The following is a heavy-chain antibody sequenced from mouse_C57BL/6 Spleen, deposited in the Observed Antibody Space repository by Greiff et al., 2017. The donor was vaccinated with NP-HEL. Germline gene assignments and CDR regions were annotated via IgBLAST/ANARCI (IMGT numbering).Heavy chain of an antibody. V-gene: IGHV5-9-1*02. CDR2: ISSGGDYI. CDR3: TRGGNEFAY. Sequence: EVKVEESGEGLVKPGGSLKLSCAASGFTFSSYAMSWVRQTPEKRLEWVAYISSGGDYIYYADTVKGRFTISRDNARNTLYLQMSSLKSEDTAMYYCTRGGNEFAYWGQGTLVTVSA. CDR1: GFTFSSYA. D-gene: IGHD2-1*01. J-gene: IGHJ3*01.